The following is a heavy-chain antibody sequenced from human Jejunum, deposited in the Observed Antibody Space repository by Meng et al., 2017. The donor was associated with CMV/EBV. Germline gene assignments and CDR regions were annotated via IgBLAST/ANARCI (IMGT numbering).Heavy chain of an antibody. J-gene: IGHJ4*02. CDR2: IDWDDEK. D-gene: IGHD3-16*02. CDR3: VRNRGRSDLNY. V-gene: IGHV2-70D*14. CDR1: GFSRTATGMR. Sequence: FNGFSRTATGMRVSWIRQSPGKAMEWLARIDWDDEKFYRTSLKTRLSISTDISKSQVVLTMTNMDPVDTATYYCVRNRGRSDLNYWGQGTLVTVSS.